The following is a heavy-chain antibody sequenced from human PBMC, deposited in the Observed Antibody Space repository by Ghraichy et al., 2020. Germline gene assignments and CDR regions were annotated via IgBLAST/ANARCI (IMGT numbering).Heavy chain of an antibody. CDR3: AKGEYSSSSRIGWFDP. D-gene: IGHD6-6*01. J-gene: IGHJ5*02. Sequence: GGSLRLSCAASGFTFSSYGMHWVRQAPGKGLEWVAFIRYDGSNKYYADSVKGRFTISRDNSKNTLYLQMNSLRAEDTAVYYCAKGEYSSSSRIGWFDPWGQGTLVTVSS. CDR2: IRYDGSNK. CDR1: GFTFSSYG. V-gene: IGHV3-30*02.